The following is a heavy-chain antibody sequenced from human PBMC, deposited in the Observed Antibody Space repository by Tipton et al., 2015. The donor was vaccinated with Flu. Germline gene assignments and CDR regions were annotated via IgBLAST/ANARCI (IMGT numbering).Heavy chain of an antibody. D-gene: IGHD1-1*01. V-gene: IGHV4-4*02. Sequence: TLSLTCAVSGGSISSSSWWSWVRQPPGKGLEWIGEIYHSGSTNYNPSLKSRVTISVDKSKNQFSLKLSSATAADTAVYYCAGSGDTTGTRAVDYWGQGTLVTVSS. CDR3: AGSGDTTGTRAVDY. CDR1: GGSISSSSW. CDR2: IYHSGST. J-gene: IGHJ4*02.